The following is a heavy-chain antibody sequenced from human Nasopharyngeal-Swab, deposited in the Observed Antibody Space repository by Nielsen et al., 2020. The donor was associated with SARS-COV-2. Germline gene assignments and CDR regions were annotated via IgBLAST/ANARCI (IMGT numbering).Heavy chain of an antibody. V-gene: IGHV3-30*18. J-gene: IGHJ4*02. D-gene: IGHD3-22*01. CDR2: ISNDGSNK. Sequence: GESLKISCAASGFTFSTCAMNWVRQAPGKGLEWVAVISNDGSNKYYADSVKGRFTISRDNSKNTLYLQMNSLRTEDTAVHYCAKYYFDSSGYYYFDYWGQGTLVTVSS. CDR1: GFTFSTCA. CDR3: AKYYFDSSGYYYFDY.